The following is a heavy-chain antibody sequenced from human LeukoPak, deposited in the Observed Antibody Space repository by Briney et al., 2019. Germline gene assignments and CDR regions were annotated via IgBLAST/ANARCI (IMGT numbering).Heavy chain of an antibody. D-gene: IGHD6-6*01. CDR2: INPNSGGT. J-gene: IGHJ4*01. Sequence: VRQAXXXGLEWMGWINPNSGGTNYAQKFQGRVTMTRDTSISTAYMELSRLRSDDTAVYYCAREHSSSSGKVFDYWGQGTLVTVSS. V-gene: IGHV1-2*02. CDR3: AREHSSSSGKVFDY.